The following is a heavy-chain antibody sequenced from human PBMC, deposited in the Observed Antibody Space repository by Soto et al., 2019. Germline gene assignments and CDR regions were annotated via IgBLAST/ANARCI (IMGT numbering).Heavy chain of an antibody. CDR1: GFTFSTYG. Sequence: EVQLVESGDALVQPGGSLRVSCEGSGFTFSTYGMHWVRQAPGKGLEFVASRSGSGRRTSYADYVKGRFTISRDNTKNTLYLQMGILRIEDTGAYYCAGGGGGYENWNFDLWGRGSLVTVSS. D-gene: IGHD5-12*01. V-gene: IGHV3-64*02. CDR2: RSGSGRRT. CDR3: AGGGGGYENWNFDL. J-gene: IGHJ2*01.